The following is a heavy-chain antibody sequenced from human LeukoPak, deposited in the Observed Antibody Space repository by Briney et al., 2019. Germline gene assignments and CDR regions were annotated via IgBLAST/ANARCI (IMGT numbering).Heavy chain of an antibody. CDR2: IYTSGST. D-gene: IGHD2-15*01. CDR1: GGSMSSGSYY. CDR3: ARGPHCSGGSCHSASDY. V-gene: IGHV4-61*02. J-gene: IGHJ4*02. Sequence: SQTLSLTCTVSGGSMSSGSYYWSWIRQPAGKGLEWIGRIYTSGSTNYNPSLKSRVTISIDTSKNQFSLKLSSVTAADTAVYYCARGPHCSGGSCHSASDYWGQGTLVTVSS.